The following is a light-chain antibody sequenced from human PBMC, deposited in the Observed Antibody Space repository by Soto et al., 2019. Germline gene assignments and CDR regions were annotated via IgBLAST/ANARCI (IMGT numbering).Light chain of an antibody. V-gene: IGKV1-39*01. Sequence: DIQMTQSPSSLSASVGDRVTMTCRASQPISIYLNWYQQKPGRAPKILIYAASPLRSGVPSRFSADGSGTDFTLALRSLPPGGFATYYCLQSSSTPPFPFGPGTKVDLK. J-gene: IGKJ3*01. CDR1: QPISIY. CDR3: LQSSSTPPFP. CDR2: AAS.